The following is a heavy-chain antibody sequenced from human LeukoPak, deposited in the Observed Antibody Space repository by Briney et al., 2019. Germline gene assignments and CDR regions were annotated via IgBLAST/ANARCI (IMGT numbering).Heavy chain of an antibody. J-gene: IGHJ6*03. CDR1: GGSVSSYY. D-gene: IGHD2-15*01. CDR3: ARSVEGYCSGGSCYYYYYYMDV. V-gene: IGHV4-59*02. CDR2: IYYSGST. Sequence: SETLSLTCTVSGGSVSSYYWSWIRQPPGKGLERIGYIYYSGSTNYNPSLKSRVTISVDTSKSQFSLKLSSVTAADTAVYYCARSVEGYCSGGSCYYYYYYMDVWGKGTTVTVSS.